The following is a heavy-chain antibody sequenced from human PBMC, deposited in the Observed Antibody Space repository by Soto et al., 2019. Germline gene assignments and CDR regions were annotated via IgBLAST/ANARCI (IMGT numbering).Heavy chain of an antibody. CDR1: GFTFRNYD. Sequence: EVQLVESGGGLVQPGGSLRLSCEASGFTFRNYDMHWFRQGTGKGLEWVSGISAAGDPDYADSVEGRFTIPRENAQNSFFLQMNSLRVGDTAVYYCARTDRDFYGVDVWGQGTTVIVSS. CDR2: ISAAGDP. V-gene: IGHV3-13*05. J-gene: IGHJ6*02. CDR3: ARTDRDFYGVDV.